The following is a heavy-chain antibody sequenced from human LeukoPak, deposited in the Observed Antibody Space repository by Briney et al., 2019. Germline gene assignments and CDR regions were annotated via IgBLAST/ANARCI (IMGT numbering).Heavy chain of an antibody. V-gene: IGHV4-59*11. CDR3: ARRSTRADDY. Sequence: SETLSLTCTVSGASISSHYWSWIRQSPTRGLEWIGYVRHSESAYYHHSLKGRVAISVDTVRNQVSLKLTSMTAADTAVYYCARRSTRADDYWGQGILVTVSS. J-gene: IGHJ4*02. CDR1: GASISSHY. D-gene: IGHD2/OR15-2a*01. CDR2: VRHSESA.